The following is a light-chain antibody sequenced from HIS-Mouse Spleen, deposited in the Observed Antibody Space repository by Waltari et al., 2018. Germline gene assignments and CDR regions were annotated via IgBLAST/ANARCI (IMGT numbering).Light chain of an antibody. CDR3: CSYAGSSTYV. V-gene: IGLV2-23*01. Sequence: HSALTQPASVSGAAGQSITISCTGTSSVAGSYNLVSWYQQHPGKAPKLMIYEGSKRPSGVSNRFSGSKSGNTASLTISGLQAEDEADYYCCSYAGSSTYVFGTGTKVTVL. CDR2: EGS. CDR1: SSVAGSYNL. J-gene: IGLJ1*01.